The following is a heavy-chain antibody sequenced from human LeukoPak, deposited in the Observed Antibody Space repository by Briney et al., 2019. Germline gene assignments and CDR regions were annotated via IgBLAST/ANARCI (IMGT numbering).Heavy chain of an antibody. D-gene: IGHD6-19*01. V-gene: IGHV1-46*01. Sequence: GASVKVSCKASGYTFTSYYMHWVRQAPGQGLEWMGLINPSGGSTSYAQKFQGRVTMTRDTSTSTVYMELSSLRSEDTAVYYCAREGSIAVAGVYYYYGMDVWGQGTTATVSS. CDR2: INPSGGST. CDR3: AREGSIAVAGVYYYYGMDV. CDR1: GYTFTSYY. J-gene: IGHJ6*02.